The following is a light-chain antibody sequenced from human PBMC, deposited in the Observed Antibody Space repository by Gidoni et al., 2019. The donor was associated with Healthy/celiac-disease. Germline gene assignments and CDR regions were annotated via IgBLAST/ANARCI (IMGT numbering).Light chain of an antibody. Sequence: VLTQSPCTLSLSPGERATLSCRASQSVSSSYLAWYQQKPGQAPRLLIYGASSRATDIPDRFSGSGSGTDFTLTISRMEPEDFAVYYCQQYGSSPLLTFXGXTKVEIK. V-gene: IGKV3-20*01. J-gene: IGKJ4*01. CDR2: GAS. CDR1: QSVSSSY. CDR3: QQYGSSPLLT.